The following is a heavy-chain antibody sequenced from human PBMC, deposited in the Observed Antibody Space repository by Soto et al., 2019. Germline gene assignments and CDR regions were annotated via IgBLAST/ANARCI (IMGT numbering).Heavy chain of an antibody. CDR3: ARGGSSHYYYYGMDV. CDR1: GYSISSGYY. J-gene: IGHJ6*02. D-gene: IGHD3-16*01. CDR2: IYHSGST. V-gene: IGHV4-38-2*02. Sequence: SETLSLTCTVSGYSISSGYYWGWIRQPPGKGLEWIGSIYHSGSTYYNPSLKSRVTISVDTSKNQFSLKLSSVTAADTAVYYCARGGSSHYYYYGMDVWGQGTTVTVSS.